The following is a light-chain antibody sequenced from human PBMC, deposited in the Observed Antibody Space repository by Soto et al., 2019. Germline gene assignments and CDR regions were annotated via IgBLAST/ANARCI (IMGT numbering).Light chain of an antibody. J-gene: IGKJ1*01. CDR1: QSISSY. CDR2: AAS. CDR3: QQYNSYSPT. V-gene: IGKV1-39*01. Sequence: DIQMTQSPSSLSASVGDRVTITCRASQSISSYLNWYQQKPGKAPKVLIYAASTLQSGVPSRFSGSGAGTDFTLTISSLQPEDFATYFCQQYNSYSPTFGQGTRVEIK.